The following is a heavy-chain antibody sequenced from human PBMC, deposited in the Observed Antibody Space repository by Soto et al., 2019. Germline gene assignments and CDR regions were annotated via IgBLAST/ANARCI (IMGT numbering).Heavy chain of an antibody. V-gene: IGHV3-73*01. CDR1: GFTFSSYS. J-gene: IGHJ6*02. D-gene: IGHD2-2*01. CDR3: TNLVVPADYGMDV. CDR2: IRSKANSYAT. Sequence: EVQLVESGGGLVKPGGSLRLSCAASGFTFSSYSMNWVRQASGKGLEWVGRIRSKANSYATAYAASVKGRFTISRDDSKNTAYLQMNSLKTEDTAVYYCTNLVVPADYGMDVWGQGTTVTVSS.